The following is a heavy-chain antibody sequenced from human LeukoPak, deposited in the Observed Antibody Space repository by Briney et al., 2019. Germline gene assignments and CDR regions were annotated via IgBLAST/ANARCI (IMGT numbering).Heavy chain of an antibody. V-gene: IGHV3-23*01. CDR1: GFTFSSYA. Sequence: GGSLRLSCAASGFTFSSYAMSWVRQAPGKGLEWVSAISGSGGSTYYADSVKGRFTISRDNFKNTLYLQMNSLRAEDTAVYYCTKGRYSYGTTFDYWGQGTLVTVSS. D-gene: IGHD5-18*01. J-gene: IGHJ4*02. CDR3: TKGRYSYGTTFDY. CDR2: ISGSGGST.